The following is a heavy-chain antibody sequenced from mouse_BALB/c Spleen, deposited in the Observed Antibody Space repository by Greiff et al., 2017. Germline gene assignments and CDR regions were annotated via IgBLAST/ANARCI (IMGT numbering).Heavy chain of an antibody. Sequence: EVKLVESGPELVKPGASVKVSCKASGYSFTDYNMYWVKQSHGKSLEWIGYIDPYNGGTSYNQKFKGKATLTVDKSSSTAFMHRNSLTSEDSAVYYCASGSSLGGFAYWGQGTLVTVSA. J-gene: IGHJ3*01. CDR3: ASGSSLGGFAY. D-gene: IGHD1-1*01. CDR2: IDPYNGGT. V-gene: IGHV1S135*01. CDR1: GYSFTDYN.